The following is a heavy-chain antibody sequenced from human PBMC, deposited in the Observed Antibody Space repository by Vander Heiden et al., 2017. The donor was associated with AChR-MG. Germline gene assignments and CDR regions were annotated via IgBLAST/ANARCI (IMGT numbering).Heavy chain of an antibody. V-gene: IGHV1-69-2*01. CDR3: ATGVLRFLEWTDYYYMDV. CDR1: GYTFTDYY. D-gene: IGHD3-3*01. Sequence: EVQLVQSGAEVKKPGATVKISCKVSGYTFTDYYMHWVQQAPGKGLEWMGLVDPEDGETIYAEKFQGRVTITADTSTDTAYMELSSLRSEDTAVYYCATGVLRFLEWTDYYYMDVWGKGTTVTVSS. J-gene: IGHJ6*03. CDR2: VDPEDGET.